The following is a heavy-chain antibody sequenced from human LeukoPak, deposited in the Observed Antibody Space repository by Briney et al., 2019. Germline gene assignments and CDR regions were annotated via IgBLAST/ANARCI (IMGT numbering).Heavy chain of an antibody. D-gene: IGHD1-1*01. J-gene: IGHJ4*02. V-gene: IGHV1-2*02. Sequence: ASVKVSCKTSGYTFTDYFMQWVRHAPGQGLEWMGWINPNSGGTNYAQKFQGRVTMTRDTSISTAYMELSRLRSDDTAVYYCARDYELGTAGTAYEYFDNWGQGTLVTVSS. CDR1: GYTFTDYF. CDR3: ARDYELGTAGTAYEYFDN. CDR2: INPNSGGT.